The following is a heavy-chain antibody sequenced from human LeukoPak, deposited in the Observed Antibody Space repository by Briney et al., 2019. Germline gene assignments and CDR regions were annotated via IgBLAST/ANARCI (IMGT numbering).Heavy chain of an antibody. CDR2: FGPDDSAV. V-gene: IGHV5-51*01. J-gene: IGHJ5*02. D-gene: IGHD2-2*01. Sequence: ESLTISCKVSGDSLTNYWIGWVRQVPGKGLEWMGIFGPDDSAVNYSPSLQGQVIISVDKSINTAYLQWRSLRASDTAIYYCARRLRSDLDMPNWVDPWGQGTLVSVSS. CDR1: GDSLTNYW. CDR3: ARRLRSDLDMPNWVDP.